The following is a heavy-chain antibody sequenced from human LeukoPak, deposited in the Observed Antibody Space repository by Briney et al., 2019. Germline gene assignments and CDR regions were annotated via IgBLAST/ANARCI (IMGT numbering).Heavy chain of an antibody. Sequence: PETLSLTCTVSGGSISSYYWSWIRQPPGEGLELIGYISYSGSTNYNPSLKSRVTISIDTSKNQFSLNLSSVTAADTAVYYCARDQGSWWFGPWGQGTLVTVSS. CDR2: ISYSGST. J-gene: IGHJ5*02. CDR1: GGSISSYY. D-gene: IGHD1-26*01. V-gene: IGHV4-59*01. CDR3: ARDQGSWWFGP.